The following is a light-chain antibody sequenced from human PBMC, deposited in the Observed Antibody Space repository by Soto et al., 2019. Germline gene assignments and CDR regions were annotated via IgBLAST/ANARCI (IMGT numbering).Light chain of an antibody. J-gene: IGLJ2*01. Sequence: QSVLTQPASVSGSPGQSITISCTGTSTDVGGYNYVSWYQQHPGKAPKLIIYEVSNRPSGVSNRFAGSKSGTTSSLTISGLQDEDEAYYYWNSYTSKTTGVFGSGTKLTVL. CDR2: EVS. V-gene: IGLV2-14*01. CDR1: STDVGGYNY. CDR3: NSYTSKTTGV.